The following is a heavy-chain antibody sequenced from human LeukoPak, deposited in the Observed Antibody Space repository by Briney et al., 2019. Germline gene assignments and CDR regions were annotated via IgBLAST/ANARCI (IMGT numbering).Heavy chain of an antibody. Sequence: ASVKVSCKASGGTSSSYAISWVRQAPGQGLEWMGGIIPIFGTANYAQKFQGRVTITADESTSTAYMELSSLRSEDTAVYYCAKYSSSSSMGGVYYYYYMDVWGKGTTVTVSS. CDR2: IIPIFGTA. CDR3: AKYSSSSSMGGVYYYYYMDV. J-gene: IGHJ6*03. V-gene: IGHV1-69*13. D-gene: IGHD6-6*01. CDR1: GGTSSSYA.